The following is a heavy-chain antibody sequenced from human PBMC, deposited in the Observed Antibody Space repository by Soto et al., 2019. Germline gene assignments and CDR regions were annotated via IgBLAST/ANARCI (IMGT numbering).Heavy chain of an antibody. J-gene: IGHJ4*02. Sequence: SETLSLTCTVSGASISSYYWSWIRQPPGKGLELIGYISYSGSTNYNPSLKSRVTISVDTSKNQFSLKLRSVTAADTAVYYCATRSSINAGLVDYWGQGTLVTVSS. CDR1: GASISSYY. D-gene: IGHD6-6*01. CDR3: ATRSSINAGLVDY. V-gene: IGHV4-59*01. CDR2: ISYSGST.